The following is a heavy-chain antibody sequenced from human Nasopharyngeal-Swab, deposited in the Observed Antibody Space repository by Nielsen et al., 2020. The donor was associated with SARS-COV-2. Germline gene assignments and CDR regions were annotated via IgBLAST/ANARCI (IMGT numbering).Heavy chain of an antibody. CDR2: LRANGGRT. CDR1: GFAFSNYD. V-gene: IGHV3-23*01. Sequence: GGSLRLYCAASGFAFSNYDMSWVRQAPGEGLEWVIALRANGGRTYYADSVKGRFTISRDNSKNTLYLQMNTLRAEDTAVYYCAKDRAWGLDYWGQGTLVTVSS. CDR3: AKDRAWGLDY. J-gene: IGHJ4*02. D-gene: IGHD1-26*01.